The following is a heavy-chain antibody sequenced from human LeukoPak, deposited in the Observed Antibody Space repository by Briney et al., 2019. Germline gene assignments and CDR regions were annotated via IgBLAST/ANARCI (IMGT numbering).Heavy chain of an antibody. CDR1: RYTFTGYY. V-gene: IGHV1-2*02. CDR3: ARSQGIAAAGRRFYP. J-gene: IGHJ5*02. D-gene: IGHD6-13*01. CDR2: INPNSGGT. Sequence: ASVKVSCKASRYTFTGYYMHWVRQAPGQGLEWMGWINPNSGGTNYAQKFQGRVTMTRDTSISTAYMELSRLRSDDTAVYYCARSQGIAAAGRRFYPWGQGTLVTVSS.